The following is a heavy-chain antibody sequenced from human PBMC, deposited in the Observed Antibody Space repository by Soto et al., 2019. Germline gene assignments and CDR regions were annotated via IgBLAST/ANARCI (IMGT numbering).Heavy chain of an antibody. D-gene: IGHD6-19*01. CDR2: ISSVGGAT. CDR3: AKDRMPVSGTFFDF. Sequence: PGGSLRLSCAASGFTFSNFAMSWVRQAPGEGLEWVSGISSVGGATNYADSVKGRFTISRDNSKNTVYLQMNSLRGEDTAVYYCAKDRMPVSGTFFDFWGQGILVTVSS. V-gene: IGHV3-23*01. CDR1: GFTFSNFA. J-gene: IGHJ4*02.